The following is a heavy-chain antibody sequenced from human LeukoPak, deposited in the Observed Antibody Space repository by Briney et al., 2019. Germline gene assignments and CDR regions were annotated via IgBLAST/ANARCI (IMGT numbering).Heavy chain of an antibody. V-gene: IGHV3-30-3*01. Sequence: GGSLRLSCAASALTFSTYAMHWVRQAPGKGLEWVALISFDGRNIYYADSVKGRFTISRDNSKNTLYVQMDSLRVEDTAVYYCAGDPGYSSRRYGSGGYYYGMDVWGQGTTVTVSS. CDR3: AGDPGYSSRRYGSGGYYYGMDV. D-gene: IGHD6-13*01. CDR2: ISFDGRNI. J-gene: IGHJ6*02. CDR1: ALTFSTYA.